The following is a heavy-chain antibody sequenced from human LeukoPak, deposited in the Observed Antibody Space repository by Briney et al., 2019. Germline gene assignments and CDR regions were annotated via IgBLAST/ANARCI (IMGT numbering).Heavy chain of an antibody. Sequence: SESLSLTCTVSGYSISTGYYWDWMRQPAGKGLEWIGRIYTSGSTNYNPSLKSRVTISVDTSKNQFSLKLSSVTAADTAVYYCARERSMNIDYWGQGTLVTVSS. CDR3: ARERSMNIDY. CDR2: IYTSGST. CDR1: GYSISTGYY. D-gene: IGHD2/OR15-2a*01. J-gene: IGHJ4*02. V-gene: IGHV4-61*02.